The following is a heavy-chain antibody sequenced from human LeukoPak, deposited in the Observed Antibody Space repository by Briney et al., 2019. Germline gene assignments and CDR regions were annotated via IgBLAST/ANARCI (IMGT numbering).Heavy chain of an antibody. V-gene: IGHV3-74*01. D-gene: IGHD4/OR15-4a*01. CDR2: IDPDDSGS. Sequence: GGSLRLSCAASGFTFSRYWMHWVRQAPGEGLVWVSRIDPDDSGSSYADSVKGRFAISRDNAKNTLWLQVNSLRADDTAVYYCAGVRAGANRAFDVWGQGTVVAVSS. J-gene: IGHJ3*01. CDR1: GFTFSRYW. CDR3: AGVRAGANRAFDV.